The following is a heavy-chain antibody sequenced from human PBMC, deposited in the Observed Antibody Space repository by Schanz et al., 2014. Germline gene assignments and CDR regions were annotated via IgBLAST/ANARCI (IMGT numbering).Heavy chain of an antibody. V-gene: IGHV3-48*04. CDR2: VSSSSSYT. Sequence: EVQLVESGGGLVQPGGSLRLSCAASGFTFRGYAMSWVRQAPGRGLEWVSYVSSSSSYTHYADSVKGRFTISRDNTKNSLLLQLNSLRADDTAVYYCAREQTIFGVTYPDAYDVWGRGTMVTVSS. CDR3: AREQTIFGVTYPDAYDV. D-gene: IGHD3-3*01. J-gene: IGHJ3*01. CDR1: GFTFRGYA.